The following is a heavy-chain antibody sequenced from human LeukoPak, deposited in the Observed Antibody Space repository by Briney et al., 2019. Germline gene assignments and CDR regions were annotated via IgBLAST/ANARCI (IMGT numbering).Heavy chain of an antibody. D-gene: IGHD2-2*01. CDR3: ARDASDLVVVPAALFDP. CDR2: INPNSGGT. CDR1: GYTFTGYY. Sequence: ASVKVSCKXXGYTFTGYYMHWVRQAPGQGLEWMGWINPNSGGTNYAQKFQGRVTMTRDTSISTAYMELSRLRSDDTAVYYCARDASDLVVVPAALFDPWGQGTLVTVSS. J-gene: IGHJ5*02. V-gene: IGHV1-2*02.